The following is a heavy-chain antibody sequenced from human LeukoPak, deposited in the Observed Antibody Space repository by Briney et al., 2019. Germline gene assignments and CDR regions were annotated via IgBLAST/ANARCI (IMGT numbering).Heavy chain of an antibody. CDR1: GFTFSGAW. D-gene: IGHD2-21*01. J-gene: IGHJ4*02. V-gene: IGHV3-7*03. CDR3: AKAPVTSCRGAYCYPFDS. CDR2: IREDGTEK. Sequence: GGSLRLSCTASGFTFSGAWMTWVRQAPGKGLEWVANIREDGTEKNYVDSVKGRFTISRDNSKNTLYLQMNGLRAEDAAVYFCAKAPVTSCRGAYCYPFDSWGQGTLVTVSS.